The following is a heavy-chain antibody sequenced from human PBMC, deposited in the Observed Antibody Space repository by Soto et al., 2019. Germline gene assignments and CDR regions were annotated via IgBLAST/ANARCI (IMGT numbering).Heavy chain of an antibody. CDR1: GGSFSGYY. J-gene: IGHJ4*02. CDR2: INHSGST. CDR3: ARGYGRGQQLVPYYFDY. D-gene: IGHD6-13*01. V-gene: IGHV4-34*01. Sequence: SETLSLTCAVYGGSFSGYYWSWIRQPPGKGLEWIGEINHSGSTNYNPSLKSRVTISVDTSKNQFSLKLSSVTAADTAVYYCARGYGRGQQLVPYYFDYWGQGTLVTVSS.